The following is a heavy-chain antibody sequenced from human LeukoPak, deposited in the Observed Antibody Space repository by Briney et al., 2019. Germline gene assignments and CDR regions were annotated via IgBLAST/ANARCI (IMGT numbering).Heavy chain of an antibody. V-gene: IGHV3-7*03. CDR1: GFTFSSYW. Sequence: GGSLRLSCAASGFTFSSYWMGWVRQAPGKRLEWVANMNIDGSEKYYADSVKGRFTISRDNSKSTLCLQMNSLRAEDTAVYYCAKQLGYCSDGSCYFPYWGQGTLVTVSS. CDR3: AKQLGYCSDGSCYFPY. D-gene: IGHD2-15*01. CDR2: MNIDGSEK. J-gene: IGHJ4*02.